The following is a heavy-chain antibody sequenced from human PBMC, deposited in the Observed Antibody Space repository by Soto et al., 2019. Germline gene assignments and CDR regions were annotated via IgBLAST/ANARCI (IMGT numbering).Heavy chain of an antibody. V-gene: IGHV3-66*01. CDR3: AGPMSLEPRMDV. CDR2: IYSGDGT. D-gene: IGHD1-1*01. J-gene: IGHJ6*02. CDR1: GFTVSSNY. Sequence: EVQLVESGGGLVQPGGSLRLSCAGSGFTVSSNYMSWVRQAPGKGLEWVSVIYSGDGTYYADSVKGRFTISRDNSKNTLYLQMNSLRAEDTAVYYCAGPMSLEPRMDVWGQGTTVTVSS.